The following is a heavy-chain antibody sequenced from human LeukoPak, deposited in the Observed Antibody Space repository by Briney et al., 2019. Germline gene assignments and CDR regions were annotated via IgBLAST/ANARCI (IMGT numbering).Heavy chain of an antibody. J-gene: IGHJ4*02. Sequence: PSETLSLTCTVSGGSISSSSYYWGWIRQPPGKGLEWIGSIYYSGSTYYNPSLKSRVTISVDTSKNQFSLKLSSVTAADTAVYYCARGRGDYVWGSYRSVYYFDYWGQGTLVTVSS. V-gene: IGHV4-39*07. D-gene: IGHD3-16*02. CDR1: GGSISSSSYY. CDR2: IYYSGST. CDR3: ARGRGDYVWGSYRSVYYFDY.